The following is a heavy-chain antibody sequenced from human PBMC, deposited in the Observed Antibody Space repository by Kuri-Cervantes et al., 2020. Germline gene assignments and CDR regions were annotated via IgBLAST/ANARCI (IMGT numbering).Heavy chain of an antibody. D-gene: IGHD6-6*01. CDR2: IWYDGSNK. CDR3: ARGFSSSTRGSIDY. J-gene: IGHJ4*01. V-gene: IGHV3-33*08. Sequence: GGSLRLSCAASGFTFSSYGMHWVRQAPGKGLEWVAVIWYDGSNKYYADSVKGRFTISRDNNKNFLYLQMNSLTTEDTALYFCARGFSSSTRGSIDYWGRGTLVTVSS. CDR1: GFTFSSYG.